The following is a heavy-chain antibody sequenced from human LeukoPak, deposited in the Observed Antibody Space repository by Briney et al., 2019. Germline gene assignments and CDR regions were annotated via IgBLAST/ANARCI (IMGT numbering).Heavy chain of an antibody. CDR1: GFTFSSYA. CDR2: ISGSGGST. CDR3: AKDLLVAAALDD. D-gene: IGHD6-13*01. J-gene: IGHJ4*02. Sequence: GGSLRLSSAASGFTFSSYAMSWVPQAPGKGLEWVSAISGSGGSTYYADSVKGRFTISRDNSKNTLYLQMNSLRAEDTAVYYCAKDLLVAAALDDWGQGTLVTGSS. V-gene: IGHV3-23*01.